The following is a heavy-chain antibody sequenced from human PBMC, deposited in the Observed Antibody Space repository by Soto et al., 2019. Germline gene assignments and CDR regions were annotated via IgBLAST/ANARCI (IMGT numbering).Heavy chain of an antibody. V-gene: IGHV1-69*01. Sequence: QVQLVQSGAEVKKPGSSVKVSCKASGGTFSSYAISWVRQAPGQGLEWMGGIIPIFGTANYAQKFQGRVTNTAGESTGPAYMGLERLRFGGTGVYYFARPIYFYDSRGFYPPPPYYGMDVWGQGTTVTVSS. CDR2: IIPIFGTA. J-gene: IGHJ6*02. D-gene: IGHD3-22*01. CDR1: GGTFSSYA. CDR3: ARPIYFYDSRGFYPPPPYYGMDV.